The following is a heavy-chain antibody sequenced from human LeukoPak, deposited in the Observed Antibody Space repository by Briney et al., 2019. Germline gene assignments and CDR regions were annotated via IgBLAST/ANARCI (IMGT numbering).Heavy chain of an antibody. D-gene: IGHD5-24*01. CDR3: ARVGGLHTDY. Sequence: SETLSLTCTVSGGSISDDYWNWIRQPPGKGLEWIGHIYYSGNTDYNPSLKSRVTISVDTSKNQFSLKLSSVTAADTAVYYCARVGGLHTDYWGQGTLVTVSS. CDR1: GGSISDDY. CDR2: IYYSGNT. J-gene: IGHJ4*02. V-gene: IGHV4-59*01.